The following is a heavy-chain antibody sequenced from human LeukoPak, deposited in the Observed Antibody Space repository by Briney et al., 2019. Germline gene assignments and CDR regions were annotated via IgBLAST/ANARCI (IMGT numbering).Heavy chain of an antibody. CDR3: ARMPRYSYGTLDY. J-gene: IGHJ4*02. CDR1: GGSISSYY. CDR2: IYYSGST. D-gene: IGHD5-18*01. V-gene: IGHV4-59*01. Sequence: SETLSLTCTVSGGSISSYYWSWIRQPPGKGLEWIGYIYYSGSTNYNPSPKSRVTISVDTSKNQFSLKLSSVTAADTAVYYCARMPRYSYGTLDYWGQGTLVTVSS.